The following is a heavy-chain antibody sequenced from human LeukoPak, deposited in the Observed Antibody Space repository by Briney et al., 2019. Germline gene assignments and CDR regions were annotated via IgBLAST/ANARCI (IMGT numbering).Heavy chain of an antibody. CDR1: GYTFTSYG. Sequence: ASVKVSCKASGYTFTSYGISWVRQAPGQGLEWMGWISGYNGNTNYAQKLQGRVTMTTDTSTSTAYMELRSLRSDDTAVYYCARDRGVYGKGDYFDYWGQGTLVSVSS. V-gene: IGHV1-18*01. CDR3: ARDRGVYGKGDYFDY. CDR2: ISGYNGNT. D-gene: IGHD5/OR15-5a*01. J-gene: IGHJ4*02.